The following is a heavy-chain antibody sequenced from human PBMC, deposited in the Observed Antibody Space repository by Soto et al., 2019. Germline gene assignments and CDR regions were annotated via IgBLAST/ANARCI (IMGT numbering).Heavy chain of an antibody. CDR2: ISSSSSTI. CDR3: ARDPYYDYIWGSYRQLYYFDY. D-gene: IGHD3-16*02. V-gene: IGHV3-48*01. CDR1: GFTFRIYI. Sequence: PGGSLRLSCAASGFTFRIYIMNLVRQAKGKGLEWVSYISSSSSTIYYADSVKGRFTISRDNAKNSLYLQMNSLRAEDTAVYYCARDPYYDYIWGSYRQLYYFDYWGQGTLVTVSS. J-gene: IGHJ4*02.